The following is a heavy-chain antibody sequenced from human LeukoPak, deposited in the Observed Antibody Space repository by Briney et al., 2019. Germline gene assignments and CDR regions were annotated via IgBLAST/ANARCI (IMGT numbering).Heavy chain of an antibody. Sequence: SETLSLTCTVSGGSISSSSYYWGWIRQPPGKGLEWIGSIYYSGSTYYNPSLKSRVTMSVDTSKNQFSLKLSSVTAADTAVYYCAKIYQDSCAYHCAPDYWGQGTLVTVSS. J-gene: IGHJ4*02. CDR3: AKIYQDSCAYHCAPDY. CDR1: GGSISSSSYY. CDR2: IYYSGST. V-gene: IGHV4-39*07. D-gene: IGHD3-22*01.